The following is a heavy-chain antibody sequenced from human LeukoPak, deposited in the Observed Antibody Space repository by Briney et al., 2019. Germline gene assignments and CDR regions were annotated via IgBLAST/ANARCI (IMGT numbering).Heavy chain of an antibody. CDR1: GGSFSGYY. J-gene: IGHJ4*02. V-gene: IGHV4-34*01. Sequence: PSETLSLTCAVYGGSFSGYYWSWIRQPPGKGLEWIGEINHSGSTNYNPSLKSRVTISVDTSKNQFSLKLSSVTAADTAVYYCANSIAAAGPFDYWGQGTLVTVSS. CDR2: INHSGST. CDR3: ANSIAAAGPFDY. D-gene: IGHD6-13*01.